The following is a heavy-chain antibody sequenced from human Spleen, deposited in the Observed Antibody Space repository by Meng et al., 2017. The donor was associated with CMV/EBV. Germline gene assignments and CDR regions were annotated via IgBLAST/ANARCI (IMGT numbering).Heavy chain of an antibody. Sequence: ASVKVSCKASGYTFTDNYLHWVRQAPGQGLEWVGWVSPKSGGTNYSQKFQGRVTMTRDTSISTTYMELNRLRSDDTAVYYWARGGTTSPERSRDVFDIWGQGTMVTVSS. J-gene: IGHJ3*02. D-gene: IGHD2-2*01. CDR1: GYTFTDNY. V-gene: IGHV1-2*02. CDR3: ARGGTTSPERSRDVFDI. CDR2: VSPKSGGT.